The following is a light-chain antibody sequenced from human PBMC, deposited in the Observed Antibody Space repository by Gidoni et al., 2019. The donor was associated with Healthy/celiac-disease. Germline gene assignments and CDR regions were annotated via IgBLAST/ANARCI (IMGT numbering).Light chain of an antibody. CDR2: WAS. CDR1: QSVLYSSNNKNY. Sequence: DIVMTQSPDSLAGSLGERATINCKSSQSVLYSSNNKNYSAWYQQKPGQPPKLLIYWASTRESGVPDRFSGSGSGTDFTLTISSLQAEDVAVYYCQQYYSTPRTFGQGPKVEIK. J-gene: IGKJ1*01. V-gene: IGKV4-1*01. CDR3: QQYYSTPRT.